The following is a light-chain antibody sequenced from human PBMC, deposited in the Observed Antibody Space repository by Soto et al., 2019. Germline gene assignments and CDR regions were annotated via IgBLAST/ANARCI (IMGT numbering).Light chain of an antibody. Sequence: IVLTQSPGTLSLSPGERATLSCRASQSVSSNNLAWYQQRPGQAPRLLIYGASSRATGIPDRFSGSGSGTDFTLTISRLEPEDFAIYYCQQYGSSPNTFGGGTKVEIK. J-gene: IGKJ4*01. CDR2: GAS. CDR3: QQYGSSPNT. V-gene: IGKV3-20*01. CDR1: QSVSSNN.